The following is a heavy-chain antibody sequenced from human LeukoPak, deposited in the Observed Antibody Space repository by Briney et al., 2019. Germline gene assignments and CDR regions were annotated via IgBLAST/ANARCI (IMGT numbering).Heavy chain of an antibody. Sequence: SQTLSLTCAISGDSVASNSVAWNWIRQSPSRGLEWLGRTYYRSKWYSDYAVSVKSRIIINPDTSRNQFSLQLNSVTPEDTAVYYCARDLSVAGNSLDYWGQGTLVTVSS. CDR3: ARDLSVAGNSLDY. D-gene: IGHD6-19*01. CDR2: TYYRSKWYS. V-gene: IGHV6-1*01. CDR1: GDSVASNSVA. J-gene: IGHJ4*02.